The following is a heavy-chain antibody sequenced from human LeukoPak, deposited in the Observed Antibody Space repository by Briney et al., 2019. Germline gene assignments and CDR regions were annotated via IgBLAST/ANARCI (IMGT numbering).Heavy chain of an antibody. CDR3: AKRGVVIRVILVGFHKEAYYFDS. Sequence: GGPLRLSCAVSGITLSNYGMSWVRQAPGKGLEWVAGIGGSGGRTNYADSVKGRFTISRDNPKNTLYLQMNSLRAEDTAVYFCAKRGVVIRVILVGFHKEAYYFDSWGQGALVIVSS. J-gene: IGHJ4*02. CDR1: GITLSNYG. CDR2: IGGSGGRT. D-gene: IGHD3-22*01. V-gene: IGHV3-23*01.